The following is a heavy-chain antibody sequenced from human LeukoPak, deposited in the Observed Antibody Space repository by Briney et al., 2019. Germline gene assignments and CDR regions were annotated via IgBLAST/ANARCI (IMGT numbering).Heavy chain of an antibody. J-gene: IGHJ4*02. Sequence: SETLSLTCTVSGGSISSSSYYWGWIRQPPGKGLEWIGSIYYSGSTYYNPSLKSRVTISVDKSKNQFSLKLSSVTAADTAVYYCTGNGYYSLEYWGQGTLVTVSS. CDR2: IYYSGST. D-gene: IGHD3-3*01. CDR1: GGSISSSSYY. V-gene: IGHV4-39*07. CDR3: TGNGYYSLEY.